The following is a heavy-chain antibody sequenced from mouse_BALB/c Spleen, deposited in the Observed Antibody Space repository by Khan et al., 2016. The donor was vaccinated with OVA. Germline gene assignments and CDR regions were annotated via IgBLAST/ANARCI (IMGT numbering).Heavy chain of an antibody. J-gene: IGHJ4*01. Sequence: QIQLVQSGPELKKPGVTVKISCKASGYTFTTYGMNWVKQAPGKGLKWMGWINTYTGEPTYVDDFKGRFAFSLETSASTAYLQINNLKNEDTATXFCARVRYSGTMGYWGQGTSVTVSS. D-gene: IGHD2-14*01. CDR1: GYTFTTYG. CDR2: INTYTGEP. V-gene: IGHV9-3-1*01. CDR3: ARVRYSGTMGY.